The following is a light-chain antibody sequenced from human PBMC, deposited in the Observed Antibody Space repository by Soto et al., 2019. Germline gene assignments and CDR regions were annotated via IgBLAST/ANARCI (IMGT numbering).Light chain of an antibody. J-gene: IGLJ2*01. Sequence: ALTQPRSVSGSPGQSVTISCTGTSSDVGGYNYVSWYQQHPGKAPKLMIYDVSKRPSGVPDRFSGSKSGNTASLTISGLQAEDEADYYCCSYAGSYTFAVFGGGTKVTVL. CDR2: DVS. V-gene: IGLV2-11*01. CDR3: CSYAGSYTFAV. CDR1: SSDVGGYNY.